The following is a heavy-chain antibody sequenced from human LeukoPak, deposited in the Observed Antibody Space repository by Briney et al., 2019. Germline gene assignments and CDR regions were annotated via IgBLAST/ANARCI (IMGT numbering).Heavy chain of an antibody. V-gene: IGHV3-23*01. CDR1: GFTFSSYA. D-gene: IGHD1-26*01. J-gene: IGHJ4*02. CDR2: ISGSGGST. Sequence: PGGSLRLSCAASGFTFSSYAMSWVRQAPGKGLEWVSAISGSGGSTYYADSVKGRFTISRDNAKNSLYLQMNSLRAEDTAVYYCARSVGATPGGYWGQGTLVTVSS. CDR3: ARSVGATPGGY.